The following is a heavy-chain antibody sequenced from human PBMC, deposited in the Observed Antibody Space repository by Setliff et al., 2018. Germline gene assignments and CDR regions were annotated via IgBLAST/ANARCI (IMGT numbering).Heavy chain of an antibody. CDR2: ISAYNGNT. CDR3: TRGRRAWSY. V-gene: IGHV1-18*01. D-gene: IGHD6-19*01. J-gene: IGHJ4*02. CDR1: GYTFTRYA. Sequence: ASVKVSCKASGYTFTRYAISWVRQAPGQGPEWMGWISAYNGNTNYALKLQDRVIMTADTSTNTVYLDLRSLRSDDSAMYYCTRGRRAWSYWGQGTLVTVSS.